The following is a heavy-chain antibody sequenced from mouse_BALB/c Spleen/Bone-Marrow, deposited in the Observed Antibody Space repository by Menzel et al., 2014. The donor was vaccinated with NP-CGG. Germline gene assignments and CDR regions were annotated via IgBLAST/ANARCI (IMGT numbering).Heavy chain of an antibody. CDR2: IDPANGNT. CDR3: SRDYGGTALFAC. D-gene: IGHD1-1*01. CDR1: GFNIKDTH. Sequence: VQLKQSGAELVKPGASVKLSCTASGFNIKDTHMHWVKQGPEQGLEWIGRIDPANGNTKYDPNFQGKATITADTSSNTAYLQLSSLTSEDTAVYYCSRDYGGTALFACWGHGTLVTVSA. V-gene: IGHV14-3*02. J-gene: IGHJ3*01.